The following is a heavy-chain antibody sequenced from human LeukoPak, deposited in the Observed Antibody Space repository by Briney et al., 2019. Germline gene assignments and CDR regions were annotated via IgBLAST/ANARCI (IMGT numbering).Heavy chain of an antibody. D-gene: IGHD6-13*01. CDR2: IYYSGST. Sequence: SETLSLTCTVSGGSINNYYWSWIRQPPGKGLEWIGYIYYSGSTNYNPSLKSRVTISVDTSKNQFSLQLSSVTAADTAVYYCARLISAADYYYYMDVWGKGTTVTVSS. CDR1: GGSINNYY. CDR3: ARLISAADYYYYMDV. J-gene: IGHJ6*03. V-gene: IGHV4-59*12.